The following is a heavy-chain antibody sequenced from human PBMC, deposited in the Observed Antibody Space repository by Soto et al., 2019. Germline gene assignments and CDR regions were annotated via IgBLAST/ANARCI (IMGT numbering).Heavy chain of an antibody. Sequence: SETLSLTCTVSGGSLGSSSYYWGWIRQSPGRGLEWIGSIYYSGSTYYNPSLQSRVTISVDTSKNQFSLKLSSVTAADTAVYYCARQGFGGYYMDVWGKGTTVTVSS. CDR3: ARQGFGGYYMDV. CDR1: GGSLGSSSYY. J-gene: IGHJ6*03. CDR2: IYYSGST. V-gene: IGHV4-39*01. D-gene: IGHD3-16*01.